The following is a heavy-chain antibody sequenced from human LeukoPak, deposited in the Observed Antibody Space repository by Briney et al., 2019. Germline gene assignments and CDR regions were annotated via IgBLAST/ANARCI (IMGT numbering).Heavy chain of an antibody. J-gene: IGHJ4*02. CDR2: IYYSGST. CDR1: GGSISSSSHY. D-gene: IGHD6-13*01. V-gene: IGHV4-39*01. CDR3: ARHGVGIAAADFDY. Sequence: PSETLSLTCTVSGGSISSSSHYWGWIRQPPGKGLEWIGSIYYSGSTYYNPSLKSRVTISVDTSKNQFSLKLSSVTAADTAVYYCARHGVGIAAADFDYWGQGTLVTVSS.